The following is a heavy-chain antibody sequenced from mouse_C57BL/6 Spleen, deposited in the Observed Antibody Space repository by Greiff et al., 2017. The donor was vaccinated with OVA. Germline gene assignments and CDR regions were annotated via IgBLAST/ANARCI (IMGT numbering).Heavy chain of an antibody. V-gene: IGHV1-76*01. D-gene: IGHD2-10*02. CDR1: GYTFTDYY. J-gene: IGHJ4*01. CDR3: ARFGYDYDAMDY. Sequence: QVQLKQSGAELVRPGASVKLSCKASGYTFTDYYINWVKQRPGQGLEWIARIYPGSGNTYYNEKFKGKATLTAEKSSSTAYMQLSSLTSEDSAVYFCARFGYDYDAMDYWGQGTSVTVSS. CDR2: IYPGSGNT.